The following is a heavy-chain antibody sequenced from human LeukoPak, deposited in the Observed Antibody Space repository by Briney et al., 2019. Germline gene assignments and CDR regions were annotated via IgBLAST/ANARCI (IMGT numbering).Heavy chain of an antibody. Sequence: RGSLRLSCLASGFTFSSYSMSWVRQAPGKGLEWVSAISPGDYTAYYADSVKGRFTISRDNSKNTLYLQMNSLRADDTAVYYCAMKAVPRPRLHDAFDFWGQGTVVSVSS. J-gene: IGHJ3*01. CDR3: AMKAVPRPRLHDAFDF. CDR2: ISPGDYTA. V-gene: IGHV3-23*01. CDR1: GFTFSSYS. D-gene: IGHD5-24*01.